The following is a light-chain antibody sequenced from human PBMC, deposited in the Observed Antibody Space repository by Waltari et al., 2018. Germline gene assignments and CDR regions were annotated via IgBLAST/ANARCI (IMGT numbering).Light chain of an antibody. J-gene: IGKJ1*01. CDR1: PSIGNK. CDR3: HQYNDRPWT. Sequence: EIVMTQSPATLSLSAGDRAALACTASPSIGNKVAWYQQRPGQAPRLLLYAAATMATGCPSRFSGSGSGTEFSLAISSLQSDDFGVYYCHQYNDRPWTFGQGTRVEF. V-gene: IGKV3-15*01. CDR2: AAA.